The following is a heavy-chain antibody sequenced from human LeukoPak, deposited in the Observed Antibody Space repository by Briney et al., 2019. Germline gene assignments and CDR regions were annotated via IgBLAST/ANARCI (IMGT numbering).Heavy chain of an antibody. Sequence: GRSLRLSCAASGFTFSSYGMHWVRQAPGKGLEWVAVIWYDGSNKYYADSVKGRFTISRDNSKNTLYLQMNSLRAEDTAVYYCARDANYYDSSGYYLRYWGQGTLVTVSS. CDR1: GFTFSSYG. CDR2: IWYDGSNK. J-gene: IGHJ4*02. D-gene: IGHD3-22*01. CDR3: ARDANYYDSSGYYLRY. V-gene: IGHV3-33*01.